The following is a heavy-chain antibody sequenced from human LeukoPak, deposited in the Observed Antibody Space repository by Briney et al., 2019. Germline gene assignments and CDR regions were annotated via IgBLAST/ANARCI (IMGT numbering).Heavy chain of an antibody. V-gene: IGHV3-21*01. CDR3: ARDMAADY. D-gene: IGHD6-13*01. J-gene: IGHJ4*02. CDR2: ISSSGSYI. Sequence: PGGSLRLSCAASGFTFSSYSMNWVRQAPGKGLEWVSSISSSGSYIYYADSVKGRFTISRDNAKNSLYLQMNSLRAEDTAVYYCARDMAADYWGQGTLVTVSS. CDR1: GFTFSSYS.